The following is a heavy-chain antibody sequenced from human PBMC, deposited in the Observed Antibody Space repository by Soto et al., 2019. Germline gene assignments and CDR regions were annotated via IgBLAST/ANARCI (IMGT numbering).Heavy chain of an antibody. CDR3: AKDLYSSSWYYYYGMDV. CDR1: GFTFDDYA. Sequence: GGSLRLSCAASGFTFDDYAMHWVRQAPGKGLEWVSLISGDGGSTYYADSVKGRFTISRDNSKNSLYLQMNSLRTEVTALYYCAKDLYSSSWYYYYGMDVWGQGTTVTVSS. CDR2: ISGDGGST. J-gene: IGHJ6*02. V-gene: IGHV3-43*02. D-gene: IGHD6-13*01.